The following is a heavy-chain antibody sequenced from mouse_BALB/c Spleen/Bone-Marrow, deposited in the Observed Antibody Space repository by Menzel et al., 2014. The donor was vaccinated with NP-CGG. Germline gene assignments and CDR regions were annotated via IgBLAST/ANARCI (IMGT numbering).Heavy chain of an antibody. D-gene: IGHD1-1*01. CDR2: ISDGGSYT. CDR3: VLRWFAY. V-gene: IGHV5-4*02. J-gene: IGHJ3*01. CDR1: GFTFSDYY. Sequence: EVKLVESGGGLVKPGGSLKLSCAASGFTFSDYYMYWVRQTPEKRLEWVATISDGGSYTYYPDSVKGRFTISRDDAKNNLYLQMSSLKSEDTAMYYCVLRWFAYWGQGTLVTVSA.